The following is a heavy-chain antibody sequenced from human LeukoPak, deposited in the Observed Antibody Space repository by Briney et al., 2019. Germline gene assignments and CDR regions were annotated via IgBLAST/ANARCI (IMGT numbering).Heavy chain of an antibody. V-gene: IGHV4-39*07. CDR3: ARVLDYIQLWPFDY. CDR2: IYYSGDT. J-gene: IGHJ4*02. CDR1: GGSISSSSYY. D-gene: IGHD5-18*01. Sequence: PSETLSLTCTVSGGSISSSSYYWGWIRQPPGKGLEWIGSIYYSGDTYYKPSLSSRVTIAVDTSKNQISLKLSSVTAADTAVYYCARVLDYIQLWPFDYWGQGTLVTVSS.